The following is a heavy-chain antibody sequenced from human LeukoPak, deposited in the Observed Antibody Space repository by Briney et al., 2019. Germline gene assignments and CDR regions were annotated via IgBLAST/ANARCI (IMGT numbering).Heavy chain of an antibody. V-gene: IGHV3-66*01. CDR3: ARGQRAHVEWSYYMDV. Sequence: GGSLRLSCAASEFSVGSNYMTWVRQAPGKGLEWVSLIYSGGSTYYADSVKGRFTISRDNSKNTLYLQMNNLRAEDTAVYYCARGQRAHVEWSYYMDVWGKGTTVTVSS. CDR2: IYSGGST. CDR1: EFSVGSNY. D-gene: IGHD3-3*01. J-gene: IGHJ6*03.